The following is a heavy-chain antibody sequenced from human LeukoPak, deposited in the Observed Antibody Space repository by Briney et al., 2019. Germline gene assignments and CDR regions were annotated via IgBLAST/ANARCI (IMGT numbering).Heavy chain of an antibody. Sequence: GGSLRLSCAASGFTFSSYSMNWVRQAPGKGLEWVSSISSSSSYIYYADSVKGRFTISRDNAKNSLYLQMNSPRAEDTAVYYCARGMTWIEFYYYYYMDVWGKGTTVTVSS. CDR2: ISSSSSYI. D-gene: IGHD5-12*01. V-gene: IGHV3-21*01. J-gene: IGHJ6*03. CDR1: GFTFSSYS. CDR3: ARGMTWIEFYYYYYMDV.